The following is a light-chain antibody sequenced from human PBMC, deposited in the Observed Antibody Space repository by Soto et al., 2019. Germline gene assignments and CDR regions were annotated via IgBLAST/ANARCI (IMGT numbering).Light chain of an antibody. Sequence: QSVLTQPPSASGTPGQRVTISCSGSRASIGSNTVTWYQHLPGAAPKLLVYNNSQRPSGVPDRFSGSKSDTSASLAISGLQFEDEGVYYCAAWDDSLSGSVFGGGTKLTVL. J-gene: IGLJ3*02. CDR3: AAWDDSLSGSV. CDR2: NNS. CDR1: RASIGSNT. V-gene: IGLV1-44*01.